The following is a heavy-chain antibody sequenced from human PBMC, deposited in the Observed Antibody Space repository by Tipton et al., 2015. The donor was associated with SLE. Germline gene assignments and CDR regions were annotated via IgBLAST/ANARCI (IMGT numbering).Heavy chain of an antibody. CDR2: IYYSGST. Sequence: LRLSCAASGFTFSSYWMSWIRQPPGEGLEWIGYIYYSGSTNYNPSLKSRVTISVDTSKNQFSLKLSSVTAADTAVYYCARGGGNANWYFDLWGRGTLVTVSS. CDR1: GFTFSSYW. CDR3: ARGGGNANWYFDL. J-gene: IGHJ2*01. V-gene: IGHV4-59*01. D-gene: IGHD4-23*01.